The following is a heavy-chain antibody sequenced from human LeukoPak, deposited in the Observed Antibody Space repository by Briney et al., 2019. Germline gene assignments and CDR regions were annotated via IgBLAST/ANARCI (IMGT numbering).Heavy chain of an antibody. D-gene: IGHD2-2*02. CDR3: ARQTGYCSSTSCYTKNDAFDI. CDR1: GYSISSGYY. CDR2: IYHSGST. Sequence: SETLSLTCAVSGYSISSGYYWGWIRQPPGKGLEWIGSIYHSGSTHYNPSLKSRVTISVDTSKNQFSLKLSSVTAADTAVYYCARQTGYCSSTSCYTKNDAFDIWGQGTMVTVSS. J-gene: IGHJ3*02. V-gene: IGHV4-38-2*01.